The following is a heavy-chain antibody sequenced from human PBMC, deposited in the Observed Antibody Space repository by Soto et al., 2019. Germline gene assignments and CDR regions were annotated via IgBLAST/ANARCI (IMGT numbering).Heavy chain of an antibody. CDR1: GFTFSSYA. CDR2: ISYDGTNK. V-gene: IGHV3-30*04. D-gene: IGHD6-19*01. CDR3: AGHDSSGCYSDFDF. J-gene: IGHJ4*02. Sequence: GGSLRLSCAASGFTFSSYAMHWVRQAPGKGLEWVAVISYDGTNKYYADSVKGRFTMSRDNSKNTLDLQINSLRAEDTALYYCAGHDSSGCYSDFDFWGQGTLVTFSS.